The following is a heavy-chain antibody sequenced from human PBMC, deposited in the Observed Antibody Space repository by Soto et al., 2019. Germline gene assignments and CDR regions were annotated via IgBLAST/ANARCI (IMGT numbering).Heavy chain of an antibody. Sequence: QVQLQESGPGLVKPSQTLSLTCTVSGGSISSGDYYWSWIRQPPGKGLEWIGYIYYSGSTYYNPSLKSRVTISVDTSKNQFSLKLSSVTAADTAVYYCARDITYYYDSSGPRPWYFDLWGRGTLVTVSS. CDR2: IYYSGST. V-gene: IGHV4-30-4*01. CDR3: ARDITYYYDSSGPRPWYFDL. D-gene: IGHD3-22*01. CDR1: GGSISSGDYY. J-gene: IGHJ2*01.